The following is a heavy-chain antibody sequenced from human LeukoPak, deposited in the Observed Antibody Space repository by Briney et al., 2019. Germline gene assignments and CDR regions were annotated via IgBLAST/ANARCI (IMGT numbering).Heavy chain of an antibody. V-gene: IGHV1-2*02. CDR3: ARTTPYSSSSNDAFDI. Sequence: GASVKVSCKASGYTFTGYYIHCVRQAPGQGLEWVGWINPNSGGTNYAQKFQGRVTMTRDTSISTAYMELSRLRSDDTAVYYCARTTPYSSSSNDAFDIWGQGTLVTVSS. J-gene: IGHJ3*02. CDR1: GYTFTGYY. D-gene: IGHD6-6*01. CDR2: INPNSGGT.